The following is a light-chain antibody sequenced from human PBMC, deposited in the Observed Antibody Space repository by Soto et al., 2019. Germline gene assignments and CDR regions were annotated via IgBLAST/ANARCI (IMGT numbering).Light chain of an antibody. V-gene: IGKV1-39*01. CDR3: QQSYSTPWT. CDR2: TAS. Sequence: DIQMTQSPSTLSASVGDGVTITCRASQTINTYLNWYQQKPGKAPKLLIYTASSLQSGVPSRFSGSGSGTDFTFTISSLQPEDFATYYCQQSYSTPWTFGQGTKVDIK. CDR1: QTINTY. J-gene: IGKJ1*01.